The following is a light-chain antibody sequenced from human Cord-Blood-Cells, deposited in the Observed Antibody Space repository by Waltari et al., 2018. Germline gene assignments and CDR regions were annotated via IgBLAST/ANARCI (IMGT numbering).Light chain of an antibody. J-gene: IGKJ4*01. CDR1: QSLLHSNGYNY. CDR3: MQALQTPPT. CDR2: LCS. V-gene: IGKV2-28*01. Sequence: SPLSLPVTPGEPASISCRSSQSLLHSNGYNYLDWYLQKPGQSPQLLIYLCSNRASGVPDRFSGSGSGTDFTLKISRVEAEDVGVYYCMQALQTPPTFGGGTKVEIK.